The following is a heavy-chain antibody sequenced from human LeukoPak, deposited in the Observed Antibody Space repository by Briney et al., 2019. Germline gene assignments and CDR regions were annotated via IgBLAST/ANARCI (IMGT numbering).Heavy chain of an antibody. CDR1: GGTFSSYA. Sequence: SSVKVSCKASGGTFSSYAISWVRQAAGQGLEWMGRIIPILGIANYAQTFQGRVTITADKSTSTAYMELSSLKSEDTAVYYCARRDDDILTDFDYWGQGTLVTVSS. CDR2: IIPILGIA. D-gene: IGHD3-9*01. CDR3: ARRDDDILTDFDY. J-gene: IGHJ4*02. V-gene: IGHV1-69*04.